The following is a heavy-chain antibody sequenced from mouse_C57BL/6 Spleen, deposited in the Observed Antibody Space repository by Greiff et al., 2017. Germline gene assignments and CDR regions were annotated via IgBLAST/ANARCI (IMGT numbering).Heavy chain of an antibody. CDR3: ARRVYYYGSSFFDD. D-gene: IGHD1-1*01. CDR2: ISSGGSYT. Sequence: EVKLMESGGDLVKPGGSLKLSCAASGFTFSSYGMSWVRQTPDKRLEWVATISSGGSYTYYPDSVTGRFTISRDNAKNTLYLQMSSLKSENTAMYYCARRVYYYGSSFFDDWGPGTTLTVSS. CDR1: GFTFSSYG. V-gene: IGHV5-6*02. J-gene: IGHJ2*01.